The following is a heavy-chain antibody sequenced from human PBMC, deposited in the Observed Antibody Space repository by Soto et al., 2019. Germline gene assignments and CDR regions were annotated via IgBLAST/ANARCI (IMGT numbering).Heavy chain of an antibody. CDR1: GGSISSYY. V-gene: IGHV4-59*01. D-gene: IGHD2-21*02. Sequence: SETLSLTCTVSGGSISSYYWSWIRQPPGKGLEWIGYIYYSGSTNYNPSLKRRVTISVDTSKNQFSLKLSSVTAADPAVYYCAREGVTRNYYYYGMDVWGQGTTVPAS. CDR3: AREGVTRNYYYYGMDV. CDR2: IYYSGST. J-gene: IGHJ6*02.